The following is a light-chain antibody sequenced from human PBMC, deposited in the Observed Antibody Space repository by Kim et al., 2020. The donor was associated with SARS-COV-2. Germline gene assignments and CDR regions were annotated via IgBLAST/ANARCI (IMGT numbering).Light chain of an antibody. V-gene: IGLV3-19*01. J-gene: IGLJ1*01. CDR2: AKS. CDR1: NLRSYH. CDR3: SSRDSSGNLYV. Sequence: SSELTQAPAVSVALGQTVRITCQGDNLRSYHASWYQQKPGQAPLLVFYAKSNRPSGIPDRFAGSISGTTASLTITGAQAEDEADYYCSSRDSSGNLYVFGTGTQLTVL.